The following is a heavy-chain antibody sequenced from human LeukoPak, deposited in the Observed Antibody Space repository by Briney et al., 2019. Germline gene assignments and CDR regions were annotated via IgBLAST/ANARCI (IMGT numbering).Heavy chain of an antibody. V-gene: IGHV1-18*01. Sequence: GASVKVSCKASGYTFTSYGISWVRQAPGQGLEWMGWISAYNGNTNYAQKLQGRVTMTTDTSTSTAYMELRSLRSDDTAVYYCARDNEEWELLPNWFDPWGQGTLVTVSS. CDR2: ISAYNGNT. D-gene: IGHD1-26*01. CDR3: ARDNEEWELLPNWFDP. CDR1: GYTFTSYG. J-gene: IGHJ5*02.